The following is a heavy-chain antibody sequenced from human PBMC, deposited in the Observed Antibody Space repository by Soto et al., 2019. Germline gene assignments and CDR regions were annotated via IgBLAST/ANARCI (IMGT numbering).Heavy chain of an antibody. V-gene: IGHV1-2*04. J-gene: IGHJ5*02. CDR2: INPNSGGT. Sequence: QVQLVQSGAEVKKPGASVKVSCKASGYTFTGYYMHWVRQAPGQGLEWMGWINPNSGGTNYAQKFQGWVTMTRDTSISTADMELSRLRSDDTAVYYCAREALDYDFWSGPGFDPWGQGTLVTVSS. CDR1: GYTFTGYY. CDR3: AREALDYDFWSGPGFDP. D-gene: IGHD3-3*01.